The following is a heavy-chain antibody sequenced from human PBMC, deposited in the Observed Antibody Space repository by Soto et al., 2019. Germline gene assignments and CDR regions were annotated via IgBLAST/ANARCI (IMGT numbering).Heavy chain of an antibody. Sequence: QVQLVQSGAEVKEPGSSVGVSCKASGGSFGNFIMNWVRQTPGQGLEWMGGIVPMLGTPTYAEKFKGRVTISATGSTSTTYMDLTSLRSGDTAIYYCARNGTYTSSLSHYSGMDVWGQGTTVTVSS. J-gene: IGHJ6*02. CDR3: ARNGTYTSSLSHYSGMDV. V-gene: IGHV1-69*01. D-gene: IGHD2-2*02. CDR1: GGSFGNFI. CDR2: IVPMLGTP.